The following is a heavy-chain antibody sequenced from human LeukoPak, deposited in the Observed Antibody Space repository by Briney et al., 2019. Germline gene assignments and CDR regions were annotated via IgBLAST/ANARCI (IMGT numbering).Heavy chain of an antibody. J-gene: IGHJ6*03. V-gene: IGHV4-34*01. CDR2: INHSGST. Sequence: SETLSLTCAVYGGSFSGYYWSWIRQPPGKGLEWIGEINHSGSTNYNPSLKSRVTISVDTSKNQFSLKVSSVTAADTAVYYCARDRYYYGSGSYPYMDVWGKGTTVTISS. CDR3: ARDRYYYGSGSYPYMDV. D-gene: IGHD3-10*01. CDR1: GGSFSGYY.